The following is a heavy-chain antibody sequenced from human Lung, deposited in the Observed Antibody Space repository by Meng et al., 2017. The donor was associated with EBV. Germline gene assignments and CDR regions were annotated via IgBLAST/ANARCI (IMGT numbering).Heavy chain of an antibody. V-gene: IGHV3-33*01. CDR1: GFTFSSYG. CDR3: ARDDAEYQLYQLPDY. CDR2: IWYDGSNK. J-gene: IGHJ4*02. D-gene: IGHD2-2*01. Sequence: QVQLVESXXGXVQPGXXLXXXXXXSGFTFSSYGMHWVRQAPGKGLEWVAVIWYDGSNKYYADSVKGRFTISRDNSKNTLYLQMNSLRAEDTAVYYCARDDAEYQLYQLPDYWGQGTLVTVSS.